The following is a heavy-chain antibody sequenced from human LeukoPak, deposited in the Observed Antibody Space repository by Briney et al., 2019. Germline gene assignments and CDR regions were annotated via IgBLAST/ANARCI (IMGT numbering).Heavy chain of an antibody. CDR1: GFTFNRYG. J-gene: IGHJ3*02. CDR2: ISGSGGST. Sequence: SGGSLRLSCAASGFTFNRYGMNWVRQAPGKGLEWVSAISGSGGSTYYADSVKGRFTISRDNSKNTLYLQMSSLRAEDTAVYYCATRLLVRAMAFDIWGQGTMVTVSS. V-gene: IGHV3-23*01. D-gene: IGHD2-15*01. CDR3: ATRLLVRAMAFDI.